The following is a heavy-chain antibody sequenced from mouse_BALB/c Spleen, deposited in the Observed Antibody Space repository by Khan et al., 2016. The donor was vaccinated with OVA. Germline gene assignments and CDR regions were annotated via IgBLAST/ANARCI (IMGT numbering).Heavy chain of an antibody. CDR2: INPHNGET. Sequence: VQLKQSGPELVKPGASVKISCKASGYSFTGYFMNWVMQSHGKSLEWIGRINPHNGETFYNQKFKGKATLTVDESSSTAYLELRSLASEDSAVYYCARIYRSDFDYWGQGTTLTVSS. CDR1: GYSFTGYF. J-gene: IGHJ2*01. CDR3: ARIYRSDFDY. D-gene: IGHD1-1*01. V-gene: IGHV1-20*02.